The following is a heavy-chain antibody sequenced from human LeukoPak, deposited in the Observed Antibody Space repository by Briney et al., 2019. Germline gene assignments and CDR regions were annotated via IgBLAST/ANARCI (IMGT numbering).Heavy chain of an antibody. CDR1: GYTFTGYY. V-gene: IGHV1-2*04. D-gene: IGHD6-13*01. CDR2: INPNSGGT. CDR3: ARDGSSSWYSGYYYYGMDV. J-gene: IGHJ6*02. Sequence: ASVKVSCKASGYTFTGYYMHWVRQAPGQGLEWMGWINPNSGGTNYAQKFQGWVTMTRDTSISTAYMELSRLRSDDTAVYYCARDGSSSWYSGYYYYGMDVWGQGTTVTVSS.